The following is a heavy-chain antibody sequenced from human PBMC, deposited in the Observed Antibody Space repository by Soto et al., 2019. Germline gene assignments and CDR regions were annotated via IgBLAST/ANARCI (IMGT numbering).Heavy chain of an antibody. CDR1: GYTFTSYA. CDR3: AKGEWSYCRGGSCYYFDY. CDR2: INAGNGNT. Sequence: ASVKVSCKASGYTFTSYAMHWVRQAPGQRLEWMGWINAGNGNTKYSQKFQGRVTITRDTSASTAYMELSSLRSDDTAVYYCAKGEWSYCRGGSCYYFDYWGQGTLVTVSS. V-gene: IGHV1-3*01. J-gene: IGHJ4*02. D-gene: IGHD2-15*01.